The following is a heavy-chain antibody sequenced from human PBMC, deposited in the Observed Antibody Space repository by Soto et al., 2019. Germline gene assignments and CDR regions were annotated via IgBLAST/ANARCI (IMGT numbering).Heavy chain of an antibody. CDR2: ISSSGSTI. CDR1: GFTFSSYE. V-gene: IGHV3-48*03. CDR3: ARDQEAGSFFPYYYGMDV. D-gene: IGHD6-13*01. Sequence: EVQLVESGGGLVQPGGSLRLSCATSGFTFSSYEMNWVRQAPGKGLEWVSYISSSGSTIYYADSVKGRFTISRDNAKNSLYLQMDSLRAEDTAVDYCARDQEAGSFFPYYYGMDVWGQGTTVTVSS. J-gene: IGHJ6*02.